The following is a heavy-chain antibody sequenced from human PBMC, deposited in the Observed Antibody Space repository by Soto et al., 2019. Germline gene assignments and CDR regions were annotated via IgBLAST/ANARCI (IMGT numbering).Heavy chain of an antibody. CDR2: INPSGGST. Sequence: ASVKVSCKASGYTFTNYYMHWVRQAPGQGLEWMGIINPSGGSTRYAQKFQDRVTMTWDTSTSTVFMELSSLRSDDTAVYYCARGDEFSITASPMHAFDIWGQGTMVTVSS. J-gene: IGHJ3*02. CDR3: ARGDEFSITASPMHAFDI. CDR1: GYTFTNYY. D-gene: IGHD6-13*01. V-gene: IGHV1-46*01.